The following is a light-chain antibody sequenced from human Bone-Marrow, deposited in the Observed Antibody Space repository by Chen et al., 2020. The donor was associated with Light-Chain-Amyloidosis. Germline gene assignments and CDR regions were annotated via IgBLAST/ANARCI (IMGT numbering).Light chain of an antibody. V-gene: IGLV3-21*02. Sequence: SYVLTQPSSVSVAPGQTATIACGGNNIGSTSVHWYQQTPGQAPLLGGYDDSDRPSGSPERWSGSNSGNTATLTISRGEAGDEADYYCQVWDRSSDRPVFGGGTKLTVL. J-gene: IGLJ3*02. CDR2: DDS. CDR1: NIGSTS. CDR3: QVWDRSSDRPV.